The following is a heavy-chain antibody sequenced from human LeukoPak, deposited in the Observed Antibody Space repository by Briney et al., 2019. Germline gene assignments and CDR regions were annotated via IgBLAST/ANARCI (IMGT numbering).Heavy chain of an antibody. CDR1: GYTFTSYD. D-gene: IGHD4-17*01. CDR2: MNPNSGNT. Sequence: ASVKVSCKASGYTFTSYDINWVRQAPGQGLEWIGWMNPNSGNTGYAQKLQGRFTMTRNTSINTAYMGLSSLRAEDTAVYYCARGDGAVTIYWGQGTLVTVSS. V-gene: IGHV1-8*01. J-gene: IGHJ4*02. CDR3: ARGDGAVTIY.